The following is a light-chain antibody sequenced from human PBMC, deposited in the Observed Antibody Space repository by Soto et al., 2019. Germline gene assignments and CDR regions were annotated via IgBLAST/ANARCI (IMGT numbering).Light chain of an antibody. Sequence: QSALTQPASVSGSPGQSITISCTGTSSDVGSYNLVSCYQQHPGKAPKLMIYEGSKRPSGVSNRFSGSKSGYTASLTISGLQAEDEADYYCCSYAGSTTVVFGGGTQLTVL. CDR1: SSDVGSYNL. CDR2: EGS. V-gene: IGLV2-23*01. CDR3: CSYAGSTTVV. J-gene: IGLJ2*01.